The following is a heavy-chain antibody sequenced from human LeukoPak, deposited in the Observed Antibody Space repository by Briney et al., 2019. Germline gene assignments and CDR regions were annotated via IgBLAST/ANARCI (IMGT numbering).Heavy chain of an antibody. D-gene: IGHD2-2*01. V-gene: IGHV1-3*04. J-gene: IGHJ6*04. CDR1: GYTFTNYV. CDR3: ARALSSTSLVGMDV. CDR2: INTGNGNT. Sequence: GASVKLSCKASGYTFTNYVIYWLRQAPGQRLEWMGWINTGNGNTKYSKRFRGRVTVTRDTSATTAYMELSSLRSEDTGVYYCARALSSTSLVGMDVWGKGTTVTVSS.